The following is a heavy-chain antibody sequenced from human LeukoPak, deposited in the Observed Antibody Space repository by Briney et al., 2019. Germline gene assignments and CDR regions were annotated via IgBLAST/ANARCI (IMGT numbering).Heavy chain of an antibody. CDR2: ISYDGSNK. CDR1: GFTVSSNY. Sequence: GGSPRLSCAASGFTVSSNYMSWVRQAPGKGLEWVAVISYDGSNKYYADSVKGRFTISRDNSKNTLYLQMNSLRAEDTAVYYCARDPDEYYDILTGRDDAFDIWGQGTMVTVSS. J-gene: IGHJ3*02. V-gene: IGHV3-30-3*01. CDR3: ARDPDEYYDILTGRDDAFDI. D-gene: IGHD3-9*01.